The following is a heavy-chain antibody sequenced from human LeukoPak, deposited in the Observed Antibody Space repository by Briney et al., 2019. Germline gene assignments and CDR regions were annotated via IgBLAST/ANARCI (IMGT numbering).Heavy chain of an antibody. CDR1: GGTFSSYA. CDR3: ASVQTYQAYNWFDP. V-gene: IGHV1-69*13. CDR2: IIPIFGTA. J-gene: IGHJ5*02. D-gene: IGHD2-2*01. Sequence: GASVKVFCKASGGTFSSYAISWVRQAPGQGLEWMGGIIPIFGTANYAQKFQGRVTITADESTSTAYMELSSLRSEDTAVYYCASVQTYQAYNWFDPWGQGTLVTVSS.